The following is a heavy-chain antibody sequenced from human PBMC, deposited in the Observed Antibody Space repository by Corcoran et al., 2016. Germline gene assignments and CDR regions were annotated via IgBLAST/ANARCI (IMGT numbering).Heavy chain of an antibody. CDR3: AREEDSVVVPAAISCWFDP. J-gene: IGHJ5*02. V-gene: IGHV1-69*01. CDR1: GGTFSSYA. D-gene: IGHD2-2*01. CDR2: IIPIFGTA. Sequence: QVQLVQSGAEVKKPGSSVKVSCKASGGTFSSYAISWVRQAPGQGLEWRGGIIPIFGTANYAQKFQGRVTITADESTSTAYMELSSLRSEDTAVYYCAREEDSVVVPAAISCWFDPWGHGTLVTVSS.